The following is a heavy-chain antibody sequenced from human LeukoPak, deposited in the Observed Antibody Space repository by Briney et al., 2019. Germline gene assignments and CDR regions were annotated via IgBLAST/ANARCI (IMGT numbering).Heavy chain of an antibody. CDR1: GDSISSYY. J-gene: IGHJ2*01. Sequence: TPSETLSLTCTVSGDSISSYYWSWIRQPPGKGLEWLGYIYHSGSTNYNPSLKSRVTISVDTSRNQFSLKLSSVTAADTAVFYCARIGPRQVAMGYFDLWGRGTLVTVSS. CDR2: IYHSGST. V-gene: IGHV4-59*12. D-gene: IGHD5-24*01. CDR3: ARIGPRQVAMGYFDL.